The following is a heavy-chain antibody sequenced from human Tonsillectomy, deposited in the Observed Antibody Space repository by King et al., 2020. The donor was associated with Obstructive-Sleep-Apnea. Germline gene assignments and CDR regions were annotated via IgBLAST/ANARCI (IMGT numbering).Heavy chain of an antibody. CDR3: AKSLGGFPYYYGMDV. CDR1: GFTFSNFA. CDR2: ITGSGAST. V-gene: IGHV3-23*04. J-gene: IGHJ6*02. Sequence: VQLVESGGGLVQPGGSLRLSCAAPGFTFSNFAMNWVRQAPGEGPEWVSSITGSGASTYYADSVKGRFTISRDNFKDALYLQVSSLRGEDTAVYYCAKSLGGFPYYYGMDVWGQGTTVTVSS.